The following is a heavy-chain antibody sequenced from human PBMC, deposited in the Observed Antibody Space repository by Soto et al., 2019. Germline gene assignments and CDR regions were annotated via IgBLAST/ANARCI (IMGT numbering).Heavy chain of an antibody. CDR2: ISSSGYTI. D-gene: IGHD3-16*02. Sequence: PGGSLRLSCAASGFTFSSYEMNWFRQAPGKGLEWVSYISSSGYTIYYADSVKGRFTISRDNAKNSLYLQMNSLRAEDTAVYYCARVSQSFIEYFQHWGQGTLVTVSS. J-gene: IGHJ1*01. CDR1: GFTFSSYE. CDR3: ARVSQSFIEYFQH. V-gene: IGHV3-48*03.